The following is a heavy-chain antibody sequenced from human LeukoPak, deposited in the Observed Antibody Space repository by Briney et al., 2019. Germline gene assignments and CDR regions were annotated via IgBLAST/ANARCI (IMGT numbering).Heavy chain of an antibody. D-gene: IGHD5-18*01. CDR2: IYYSGST. V-gene: IGHV4-39*07. J-gene: IGHJ6*03. Sequence: PSETLSLTCTVSGGSISSSSYYWGWIRQPPGKGLEGIGSIYYSGSTYYNPSLKSRVTISVDTSKNQFSLMLSSVTAADTAVYYCARVHKDTAMVTGWEYYYYYMDVWGKGTTVTVSS. CDR3: ARVHKDTAMVTGWEYYYYYMDV. CDR1: GGSISSSSYY.